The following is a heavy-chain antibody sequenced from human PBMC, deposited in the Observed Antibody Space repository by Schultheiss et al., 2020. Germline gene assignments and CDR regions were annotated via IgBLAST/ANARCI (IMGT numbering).Heavy chain of an antibody. D-gene: IGHD2-21*02. CDR1: GFTFSSYA. Sequence: GGSLRLSCAASGFTFSSYAMTWVRQPPGKGLEWVSGISGSGGSTYYADSVKGRFTISRDNSKNTLYLQMNSLRAEDTAVYYCAKNRLVVVTAPADYWGQGTLVTVSS. CDR3: AKNRLVVVTAPADY. CDR2: ISGSGGST. V-gene: IGHV3-23*01. J-gene: IGHJ4*02.